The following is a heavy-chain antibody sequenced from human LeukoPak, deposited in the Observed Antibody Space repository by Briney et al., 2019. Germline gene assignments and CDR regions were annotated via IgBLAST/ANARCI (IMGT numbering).Heavy chain of an antibody. CDR3: ARAKGRSPLFDY. CDR2: TYYRSKWYN. J-gene: IGHJ4*02. V-gene: IGHV6-1*01. Sequence: SQTLSLTCATSGDSVSSNSAAWNWIRQSPSRGLEWLGRTYYRSKWYNDYAVSVKGRIAINPDTSKNQFSLQLNSVTPEDTAVYYCARAKGRSPLFDYWGQGTLVTVSS. D-gene: IGHD6-13*01. CDR1: GDSVSSNSAA.